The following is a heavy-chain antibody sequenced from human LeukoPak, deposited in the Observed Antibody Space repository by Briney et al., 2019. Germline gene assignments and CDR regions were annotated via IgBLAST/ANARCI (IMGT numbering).Heavy chain of an antibody. Sequence: PGGSLRLSCAVSGFTFSSFNMNWVRQAPGKGLEWVSSITSSSRYIYYADSVKGRFTISRDNAKSSLYLQMNSLRAEDTAVYYCAGDPYSGSHGDYYYYYMDVWGKGTTVTISS. J-gene: IGHJ6*03. CDR3: AGDPYSGSHGDYYYYYMDV. CDR1: GFTFSSFN. D-gene: IGHD1-26*01. V-gene: IGHV3-21*01. CDR2: ITSSSRYI.